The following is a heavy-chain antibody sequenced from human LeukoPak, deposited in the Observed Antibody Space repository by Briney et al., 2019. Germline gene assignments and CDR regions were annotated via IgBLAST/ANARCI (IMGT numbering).Heavy chain of an antibody. V-gene: IGHV4-39*01. D-gene: IGHD3-10*01. CDR2: IYYSGST. Sequence: SETLSLTCTVSGGSISSSSYYWGWIRQPPGKGLEWIGSIYYSGSTYYNPSLKSRVTISVDTSKNQFSLKLSSVTAADTAVYYCARHSRERYYGSGSYRGYDYWGQGTLVTVSS. CDR1: GGSISSSSYY. CDR3: ARHSRERYYGSGSYRGYDY. J-gene: IGHJ4*02.